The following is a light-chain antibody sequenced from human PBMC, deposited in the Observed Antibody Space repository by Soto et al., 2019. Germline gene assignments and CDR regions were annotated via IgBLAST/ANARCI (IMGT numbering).Light chain of an antibody. J-gene: IGLJ1*01. CDR2: EVS. Sequence: QSALTQPASVSGSPGQSITISCTGTSSDVGGYKYVSWYQQHPGKAPKLMIYEVSNRPSGISSRFSGSKSGNTASLTISGLQAEDEADYYCHSYTSSSTYVFGTGTKVTVL. CDR1: SSDVGGYKY. V-gene: IGLV2-14*01. CDR3: HSYTSSSTYV.